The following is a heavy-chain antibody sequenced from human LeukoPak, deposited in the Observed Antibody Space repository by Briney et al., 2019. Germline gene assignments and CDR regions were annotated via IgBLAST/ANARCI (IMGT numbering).Heavy chain of an antibody. V-gene: IGHV4-59*08. D-gene: IGHD4-17*01. CDR1: GGSISRYY. J-gene: IGHJ4*02. CDR2: IYYSGST. Sequence: SETLSLPCTVSGGSISRYYWSWIRQPPGKGLEWIGYIYYSGSTNYNPSLKSRVTISADTSKNQFSLKLSSVTAADTAVYYCARHGTNSKNYGDYWDYWGQGTLVTVSS. CDR3: ARHGTNSKNYGDYWDY.